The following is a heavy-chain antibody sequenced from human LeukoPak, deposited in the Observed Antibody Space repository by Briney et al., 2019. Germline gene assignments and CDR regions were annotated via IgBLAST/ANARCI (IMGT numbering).Heavy chain of an antibody. J-gene: IGHJ4*02. Sequence: ASVKVSCKASGYSFTRYGMSWVRQAPGQGPEWVGWISGSNGNTNYAQKFQGRVTVTADTSTSTAYMEVWSLRPDDTAVYYCARSGRGTYYYFDWWGQGTLVTVPS. CDR3: ARSGRGTYYYFDW. CDR2: ISGSNGNT. D-gene: IGHD1-26*01. CDR1: GYSFTRYG. V-gene: IGHV1-18*01.